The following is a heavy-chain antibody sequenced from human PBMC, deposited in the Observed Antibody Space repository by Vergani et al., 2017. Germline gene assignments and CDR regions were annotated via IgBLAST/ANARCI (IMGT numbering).Heavy chain of an antibody. CDR1: GFTFSSYS. V-gene: IGHV3-48*04. CDR3: ASDSSHYFDY. Sequence: EVQLVESGGGLVQPGGSLRLSRAASGFTFSSYSMNWVRQAPGKGLEWVSYISSSSSTIYYADSVKGRFTISRDNAKNSLYLQMNSLRAEETAVYYCASDSSHYFDYWGQGTLVTVSS. D-gene: IGHD6-19*01. J-gene: IGHJ4*02. CDR2: ISSSSSTI.